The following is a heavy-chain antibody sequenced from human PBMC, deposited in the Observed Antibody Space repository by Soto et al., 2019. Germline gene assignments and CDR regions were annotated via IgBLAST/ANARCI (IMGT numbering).Heavy chain of an antibody. CDR3: ARHVTLFGVATKWFDP. D-gene: IGHD3-3*01. V-gene: IGHV4-4*02. Sequence: PSETLSLTCAVSSGSISSSNWWSWVRQPPGKGLEWIGEIYHSGSTNYNPSLKSRVTISVDKSKNQFSLKLSSVTAADTAVYYCARHVTLFGVATKWFDPWGQGTLVTVSS. CDR2: IYHSGST. J-gene: IGHJ5*02. CDR1: SGSISSSNW.